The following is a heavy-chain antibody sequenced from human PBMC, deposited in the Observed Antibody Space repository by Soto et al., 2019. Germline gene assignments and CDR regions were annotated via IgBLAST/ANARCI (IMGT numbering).Heavy chain of an antibody. CDR1: GGSISSGGYY. D-gene: IGHD3-10*01. V-gene: IGHV4-31*03. J-gene: IGHJ5*02. CDR3: ARALRQITMVRGVIKNWFDP. CDR2: IYYSGST. Sequence: SETLSLTCTVSGGSISSGGYYWSWIRQHPGKGLEWIGYIYYSGSTYYNPSLKSRVTISVDTSKNQFSLKLSSVTAADTAVYYCARALRQITMVRGVIKNWFDPWGQGTLATVSS.